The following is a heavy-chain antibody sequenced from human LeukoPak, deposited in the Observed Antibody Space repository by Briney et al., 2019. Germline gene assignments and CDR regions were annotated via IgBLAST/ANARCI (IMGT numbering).Heavy chain of an antibody. CDR1: GYTFTGYY. J-gene: IGHJ6*03. V-gene: IGHV1-2*02. CDR2: FNPNSGGT. CDR3: ARVRGFWSGFYTGDYYYYYMDV. Sequence: EASVKVSCKASGYTFTGYYMHWVRQAPGQGLEWMGWFNPNSGGTNYAQKFQGRVTMTRDTSISTAYMELSRLRSDDTAVYYCARVRGFWSGFYTGDYYYYYMDVWGKGTTVTVSS. D-gene: IGHD3-3*01.